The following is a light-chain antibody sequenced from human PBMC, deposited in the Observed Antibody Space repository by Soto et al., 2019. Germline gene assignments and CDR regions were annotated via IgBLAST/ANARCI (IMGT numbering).Light chain of an antibody. Sequence: SYELTQPPSVSEAPGQTARITCGGHNIGSEGVHWYQQKPGQAPVLVVYDDSYRPSGIPERFSGSNSGNTATLTISRVEAGDEADYYCQVWDSSSDHPGIFGGGTQLTVL. CDR3: QVWDSSSDHPGI. J-gene: IGLJ2*01. V-gene: IGLV3-21*02. CDR1: NIGSEG. CDR2: DDS.